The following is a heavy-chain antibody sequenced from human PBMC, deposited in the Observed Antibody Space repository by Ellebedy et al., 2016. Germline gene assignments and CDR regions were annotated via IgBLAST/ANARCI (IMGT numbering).Heavy chain of an antibody. J-gene: IGHJ4*02. D-gene: IGHD3-10*01. Sequence: SETLSLXCAVSGGSISSSNWWSWVRQPPGKGLEWIGEIYHSGSTNYNPSLKSRVTISVDTSKNQFSLKLSSVTAADTAVYYCARENRFGELLLFDYWGQGTLVTVSS. CDR2: IYHSGST. CDR3: ARENRFGELLLFDY. V-gene: IGHV4-4*02. CDR1: GGSISSSNW.